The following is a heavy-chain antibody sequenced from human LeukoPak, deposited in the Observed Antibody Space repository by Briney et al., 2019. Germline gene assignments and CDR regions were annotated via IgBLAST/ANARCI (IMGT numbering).Heavy chain of an antibody. V-gene: IGHV4-59*11. Sequence: SETLSLTCTVSGGSISDQYWAWIRQPPGKRLEWIGYSYYSGSTTYSPSLKSRVTISVDTSNNLFPLELRSVSAADTAAYYCARGRGDYKSPIWFDSWGEGILVTVSS. CDR3: ARGRGDYKSPIWFDS. J-gene: IGHJ5*01. CDR1: GGSISDQY. D-gene: IGHD4-17*01. CDR2: SYYSGST.